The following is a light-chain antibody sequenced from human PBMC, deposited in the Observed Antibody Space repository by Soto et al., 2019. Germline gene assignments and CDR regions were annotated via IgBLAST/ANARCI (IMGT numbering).Light chain of an antibody. CDR2: EVS. Sequence: QSVLTQPASVSGSPGQSITISCTGTSSDVGSYNLVSWYQQHPGKAPKVMIYEVSKRPSGVSNRFSGSKSGNTASLTISGLQAEDEADYYCCSYATSSPVVFGGGTKVTVL. CDR1: SSDVGSYNL. V-gene: IGLV2-23*02. CDR3: CSYATSSPVV. J-gene: IGLJ2*01.